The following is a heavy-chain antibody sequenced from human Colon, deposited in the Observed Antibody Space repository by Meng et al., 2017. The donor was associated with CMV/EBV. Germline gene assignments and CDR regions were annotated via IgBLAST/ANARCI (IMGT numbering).Heavy chain of an antibody. D-gene: IGHD1-26*01. J-gene: IGHJ4*02. CDR3: AGGSYQAWELLHY. Sequence: VELQQWGAGLVKPSETLSLTSAAYGGSFSEYYWSCIRHPPGRGLEWIGEMRHSGSTSYSYNPSLKSRVTISIDTSKTQFSLELTSVTAADTAVYYCAGGSYQAWELLHYWGQGTLVTVSS. CDR2: MRHSGSTSY. CDR1: GGSFSEYY. V-gene: IGHV4-34*01.